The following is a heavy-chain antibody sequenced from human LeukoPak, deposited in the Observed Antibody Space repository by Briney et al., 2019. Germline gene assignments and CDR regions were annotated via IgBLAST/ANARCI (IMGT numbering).Heavy chain of an antibody. CDR1: GGSISSGGYY. Sequence: PSETLSLTCTVSGGSISSGGYYWSWIRQHPGKGLEWIGYIYYSGSTYYNPSLKSRVTISVDTSKNQFSLKLSSVTAADTAVYYCARGAPLGIAAAGTLFDYWGQGTLVTVSS. J-gene: IGHJ4*02. CDR2: IYYSGST. D-gene: IGHD6-13*01. V-gene: IGHV4-31*03. CDR3: ARGAPLGIAAAGTLFDY.